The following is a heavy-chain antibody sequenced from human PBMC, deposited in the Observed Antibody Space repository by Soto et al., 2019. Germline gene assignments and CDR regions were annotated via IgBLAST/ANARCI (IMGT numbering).Heavy chain of an antibody. Sequence: AETLSLTCSFYCGSISGYYWSLIRHPPGKGLEWIGEINHSGSTNYNPSLKSRVTISVDTSKNQFSLKLSSVTAADTAVYYCAKLAARPDFIWFDPWGQGTLVTVSS. CDR3: AKLAARPDFIWFDP. CDR1: CGSISGYY. D-gene: IGHD6-6*01. CDR2: INHSGST. J-gene: IGHJ5*02. V-gene: IGHV4-34*01.